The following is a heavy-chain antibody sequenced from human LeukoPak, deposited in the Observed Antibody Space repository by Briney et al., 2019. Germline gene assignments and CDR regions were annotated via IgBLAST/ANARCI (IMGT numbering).Heavy chain of an antibody. CDR3: ASSRGRITMVRGYFDY. CDR1: GYTFTGYY. CDR2: INPNSGGT. D-gene: IGHD3-10*01. V-gene: IGHV1-2*02. J-gene: IGHJ4*02. Sequence: ASVKVSCKASGYTFTGYYMHWARQAPGQGLEWMGWINPNSGGTNYAQKFQGRVTMTRDTSISTAYMELSGLRSDDTAVYYCASSRGRITMVRGYFDYWGQGTLVTVSS.